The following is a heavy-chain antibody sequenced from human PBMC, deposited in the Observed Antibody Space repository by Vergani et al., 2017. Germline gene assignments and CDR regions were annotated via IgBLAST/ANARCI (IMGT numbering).Heavy chain of an antibody. J-gene: IGHJ3*02. Sequence: QVQLQESGPGLVKPSETLSLTCAVSGYSISSGYYWGWIRQPPGKGLEWIGSIYHSGSTYYNPSLKSRVTISVDTSKNQFSLKLSSVTAAYPAVYYCARHSSSSSWWGGVDAFDIWGQGTMVTVSS. CDR2: IYHSGST. CDR1: GYSISSGYY. D-gene: IGHD6-13*01. V-gene: IGHV4-38-2*01. CDR3: ARHSSSSSWWGGVDAFDI.